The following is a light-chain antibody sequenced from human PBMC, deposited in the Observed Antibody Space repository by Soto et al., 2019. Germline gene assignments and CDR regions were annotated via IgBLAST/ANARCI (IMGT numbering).Light chain of an antibody. V-gene: IGKV3-11*01. CDR3: QQLRNWPQIT. Sequence: EIVLTQSPATLSLSPGERATLSCRASQSVSKYLAWYQQKPGQAPRLLIHDASNRATGIPARFSGSGSGTDFTPTTSGLEPENFGVNSGQQLRNWPQITFGGGTKVRSN. J-gene: IGKJ4*01. CDR1: QSVSKY. CDR2: DAS.